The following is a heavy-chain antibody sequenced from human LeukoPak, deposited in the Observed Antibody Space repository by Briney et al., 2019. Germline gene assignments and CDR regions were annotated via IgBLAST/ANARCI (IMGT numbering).Heavy chain of an antibody. CDR3: AKPLPLYSSSSDYMDV. CDR2: IRHDGRGK. J-gene: IGHJ6*03. Sequence: PGGSLRLSCVASGFIFTNYGMHWVRQAPGKGLEWVAFIRHDGRGKFFADSVKGRFIISRDNSKNTVFLQMNSLRIEDTAVYYCAKPLPLYSSSSDYMDVWGTGTTVTVSS. D-gene: IGHD6-6*01. CDR1: GFIFTNYG. V-gene: IGHV3-30*02.